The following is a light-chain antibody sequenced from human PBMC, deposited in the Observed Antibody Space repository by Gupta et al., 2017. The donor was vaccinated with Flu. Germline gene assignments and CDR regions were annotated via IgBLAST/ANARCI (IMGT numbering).Light chain of an antibody. CDR2: EGN. Sequence: SSLTLPASVPGSPGQSPTISSTGTSSDAGGYNYVSWYQQHPGKAPKLMIVEGNNRPSGGSNRFSYANSGDTASITITDIQAEDEADYYYSRYRNSSTTDVVFGGGTKLTVL. CDR3: SRYRNSSTTDVV. J-gene: IGLJ2*01. CDR1: SSDAGGYNY. V-gene: IGLV2-14*01.